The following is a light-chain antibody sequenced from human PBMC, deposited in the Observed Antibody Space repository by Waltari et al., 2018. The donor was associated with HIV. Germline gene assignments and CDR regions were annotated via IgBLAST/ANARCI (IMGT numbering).Light chain of an antibody. V-gene: IGLV4-69*01. Sequence: QLVLTQSPSASASLGASVKPTCTPSSAHSLSAIAWHQQQPEQGPRYFMKLNSDGSHRKGDGIPDRFSGSASGAERYLTISSVQSEDEGTYYCQTWGAGIVVFGGGTRLSVL. J-gene: IGLJ2*01. CDR2: LNSDGSH. CDR1: SAHSLSA. CDR3: QTWGAGIVV.